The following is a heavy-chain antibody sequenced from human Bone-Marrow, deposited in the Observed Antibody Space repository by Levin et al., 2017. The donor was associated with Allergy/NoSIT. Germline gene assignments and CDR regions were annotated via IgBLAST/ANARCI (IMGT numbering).Heavy chain of an antibody. V-gene: IGHV4-39*07. CDR1: GGSINDNNYF. J-gene: IGHJ4*02. CDR3: ARGGRSGWYGTFDY. CDR2: INPTGST. D-gene: IGHD6-19*01. Sequence: SQTLSLTCTVSGGSINDNNYFWGWIRQPPGKGLEWIGSINPTGSTHYSPSLESRVTISVDRSKNHFSLKVTSVTAADTAVYYCARGGRSGWYGTFDYWGQGTLVTVSS.